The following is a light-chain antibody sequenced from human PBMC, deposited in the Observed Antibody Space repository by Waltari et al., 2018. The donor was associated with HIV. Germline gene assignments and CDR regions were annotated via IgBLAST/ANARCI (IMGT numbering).Light chain of an antibody. Sequence: QSELTQPPSVSEAPRQRVTISCSGSSSNIGNNAVNWYQQVPGKAPKLLIYYDDLLSSGVSDRFSGSKSGTSASLAIRGLQSEDEAEYYCAAWDDYLNGYVFGSGTKVTVL. CDR1: SSNIGNNA. CDR3: AAWDDYLNGYV. CDR2: YDD. V-gene: IGLV1-36*01. J-gene: IGLJ1*01.